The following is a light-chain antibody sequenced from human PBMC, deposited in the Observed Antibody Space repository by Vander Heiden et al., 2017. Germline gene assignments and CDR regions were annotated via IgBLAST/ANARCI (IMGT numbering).Light chain of an antibody. CDR1: RSIYGF. CDR3: QQRYTVPFT. Sequence: DIQMTQSPSSLSASVGDRVTITCRASRSIYGFLNWYQQKPGKAPKLLMSSASTLQSGGPSRFSGSGSGTDFTLTISSLQPEDFGTYYCQQRYTVPFTFGQGTRLESK. J-gene: IGKJ5*01. V-gene: IGKV1-39*01. CDR2: SAS.